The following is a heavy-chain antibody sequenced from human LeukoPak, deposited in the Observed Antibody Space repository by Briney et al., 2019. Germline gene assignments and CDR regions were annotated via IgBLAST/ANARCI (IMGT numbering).Heavy chain of an antibody. CDR3: ARDRYYGVNGGFGY. D-gene: IGHD4-17*01. CDR2: ISAYNGNT. J-gene: IGHJ4*02. CDR1: GYTFTSYG. V-gene: IGHV1-18*01. Sequence: ASVKVSCKASGYTFTSYGISWVRQAPGQGLEWMGWISAYNGNTNYAQKLQGRVTMTTDTSTSTAYMELRSLRSDDTAVYYCARDRYYGVNGGFGYWGQGTLVTVSS.